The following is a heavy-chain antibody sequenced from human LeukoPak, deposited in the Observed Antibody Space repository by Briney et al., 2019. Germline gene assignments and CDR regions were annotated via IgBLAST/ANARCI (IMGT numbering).Heavy chain of an antibody. V-gene: IGHV4-61*02. Sequence: SQTRSLTCTVSGGSISSVSYYWSWIRQPAGKGLEWIGRIYTSGSTNYNPSLKSRVTISVDTSKNQVSLKLSSVTAADRAVYYCARGIAARLRVFDYWGQGTLVTVSS. CDR1: GGSISSVSYY. D-gene: IGHD6-6*01. J-gene: IGHJ4*02. CDR3: ARGIAARLRVFDY. CDR2: IYTSGST.